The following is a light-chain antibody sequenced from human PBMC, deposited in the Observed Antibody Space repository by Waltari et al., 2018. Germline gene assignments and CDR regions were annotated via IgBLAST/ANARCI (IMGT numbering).Light chain of an antibody. Sequence: DFVMTQSPASLSVSLGGRATINCKSSQSVLYSDSKNYLGWYQQKPGHPPRLLIYWASSRENGVPDRFSGSVSGTDFTLTISNLQAEDVAVYFCQQYYTKPYTFGQGTKLEIK. V-gene: IGKV4-1*01. CDR3: QQYYTKPYT. CDR2: WAS. CDR1: QSVLYSDSKNY. J-gene: IGKJ2*01.